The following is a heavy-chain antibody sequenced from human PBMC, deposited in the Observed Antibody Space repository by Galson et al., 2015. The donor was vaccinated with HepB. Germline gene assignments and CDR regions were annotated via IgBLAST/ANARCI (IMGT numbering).Heavy chain of an antibody. J-gene: IGHJ4*02. CDR3: AKGSRYSYGIYYFDY. Sequence: SLRLSCAASGFTFSSYAMSWVRQAPGKGLEWVSAISGSGGSTYYADSVKGRFTISRDNSKNTLYLQMNSLRAEDTAVYYCAKGSRYSYGIYYFDYWGQGTLVTVSS. CDR1: GFTFSSYA. V-gene: IGHV3-23*01. CDR2: ISGSGGST. D-gene: IGHD5-18*01.